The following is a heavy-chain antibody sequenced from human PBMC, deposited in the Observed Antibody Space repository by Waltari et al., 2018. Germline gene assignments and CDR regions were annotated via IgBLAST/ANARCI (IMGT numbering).Heavy chain of an antibody. Sequence: QVQLQPWGAGLLKPSATLSLTCAVYGGSFRGYSWSWIRQPPGKGLEWIGEIKQRGSTNYNPSLKSRVTISVDTSKNQFSLKLSSVTAADTAVYYCARASGSSGPHQAFDIWGQGTMVTVSS. CDR2: IKQRGST. D-gene: IGHD3-22*01. J-gene: IGHJ3*02. CDR1: GGSFRGYS. CDR3: ARASGSSGPHQAFDI. V-gene: IGHV4-34*01.